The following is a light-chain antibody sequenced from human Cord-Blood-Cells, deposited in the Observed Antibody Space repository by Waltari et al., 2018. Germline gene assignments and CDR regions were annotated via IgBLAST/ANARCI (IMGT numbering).Light chain of an antibody. CDR3: QQFNSYQYT. Sequence: AIQLTQSPSSLSASVGDRVTITCRASQGISSALAWYQQKPGKAPKLLIYDASSWESGVPSRFSGSGSGTDFTLTISSLQPEDFATYYCQQFNSYQYTFGQGTKLEIK. V-gene: IGKV1-13*02. CDR2: DAS. CDR1: QGISSA. J-gene: IGKJ2*01.